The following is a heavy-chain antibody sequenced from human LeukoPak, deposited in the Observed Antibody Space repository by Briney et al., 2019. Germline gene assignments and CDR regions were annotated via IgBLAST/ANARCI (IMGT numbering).Heavy chain of an antibody. Sequence: PGGSLRLSCAASGFTFSNYWMIWVRQAPRKGLEWVANIKQDGSEKYYVDSVKGRFTISRDNAKNLLYLQMNSLRAEDTAVYYCARERLTTRYFDYWGQGTLVTVSS. D-gene: IGHD1-14*01. CDR2: IKQDGSEK. V-gene: IGHV3-7*01. CDR1: GFTFSNYW. J-gene: IGHJ4*02. CDR3: ARERLTTRYFDY.